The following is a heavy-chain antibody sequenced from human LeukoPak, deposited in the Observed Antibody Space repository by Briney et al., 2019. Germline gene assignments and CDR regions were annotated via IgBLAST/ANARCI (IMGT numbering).Heavy chain of an antibody. J-gene: IGHJ3*02. CDR2: IYYSGST. CDR3: ARDPYCSGGSCHTPDAFDI. V-gene: IGHV4-59*01. Sequence: PSETLSLTCTVSGGSISSYYWSWIRQPLGKGLEWIGYIYYSGSTNYNPSLKSRVTISVDTSKNQFSLKLSSVTAADTAVYYCARDPYCSGGSCHTPDAFDIWGQGTMVTVSS. CDR1: GGSISSYY. D-gene: IGHD2-15*01.